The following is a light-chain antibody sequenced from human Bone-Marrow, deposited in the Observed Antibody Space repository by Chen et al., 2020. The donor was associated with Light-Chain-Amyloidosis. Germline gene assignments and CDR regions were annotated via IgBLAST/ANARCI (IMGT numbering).Light chain of an antibody. CDR3: QVWDRSSDRPV. J-gene: IGLJ3*02. Sequence: SYVLTQPSSLSVAPGQTATIACGGNNIGSTSVHWYQQTPGPAPLLVVYDDSDRPSGIPERLSGYNAGNTATLTISRVEAGEEADYYCQVWDRSSDRPVFGGGTKLTVL. V-gene: IGLV3-21*02. CDR2: DDS. CDR1: NIGSTS.